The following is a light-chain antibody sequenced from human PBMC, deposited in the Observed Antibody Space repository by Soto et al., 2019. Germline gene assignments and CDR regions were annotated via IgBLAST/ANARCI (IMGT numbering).Light chain of an antibody. CDR3: QQYKDYWT. V-gene: IGKV3-15*01. CDR1: QSVSSN. CDR2: GAS. Sequence: EVVMTQSPATLSVSPGERATLSCRASQSVSSNLAWYQQKPGQAPRLLIYGASGRATGLPARFSGSGSGTEFSLTITSLQPEDFASYYCQQYKDYWTFGQGTKVDIK. J-gene: IGKJ1*01.